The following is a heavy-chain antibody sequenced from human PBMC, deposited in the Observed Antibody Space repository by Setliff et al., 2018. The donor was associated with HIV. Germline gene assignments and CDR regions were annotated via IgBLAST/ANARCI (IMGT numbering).Heavy chain of an antibody. CDR2: ISGFNGKI. CDR3: ARDLGGEHDYADPAYMDV. D-gene: IGHD4-17*01. Sequence: ASVKVSCKASCYTFSSYGISWVRQAPGQGLEWMGWISGFNGKINYAENFQGRVTLTTDSSASTAHMELWSLTSNDTAVYYCARDLGGEHDYADPAYMDVWGKGTKV. CDR1: CYTFSSYG. J-gene: IGHJ6*03. V-gene: IGHV1-18*01.